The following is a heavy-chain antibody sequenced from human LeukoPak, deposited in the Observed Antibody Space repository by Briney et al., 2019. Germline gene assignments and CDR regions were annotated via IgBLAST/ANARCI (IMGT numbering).Heavy chain of an antibody. Sequence: GGSLRLSCAASGITVNNYGMTWVRQAPGKGLEWVSAFSATDSSAQYADSVRGRFSISRDNSKNSLYLQMNSLGDEDTAVYFCAKARVAAAGTGAFDVWGQGTTVTVSS. CDR3: AKARVAAAGTGAFDV. V-gene: IGHV3-23*01. CDR2: FSATDSSA. J-gene: IGHJ3*01. D-gene: IGHD6-13*01. CDR1: GITVNNYG.